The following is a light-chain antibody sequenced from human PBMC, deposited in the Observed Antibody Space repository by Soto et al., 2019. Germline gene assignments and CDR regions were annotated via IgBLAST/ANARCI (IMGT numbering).Light chain of an antibody. CDR2: DAS. V-gene: IGKV1-5*01. CDR1: QSISSW. CDR3: QQYNSYSWT. J-gene: IGKJ1*01. Sequence: DIQMTQSPSTLSASVGDRVTITCRASQSISSWLAWYQQKPGKAPKLLIYDASSLESGVPSRFSGSGSGTEFTLIFSSLQPDDFATYYCQQYNSYSWTFGQGTKV.